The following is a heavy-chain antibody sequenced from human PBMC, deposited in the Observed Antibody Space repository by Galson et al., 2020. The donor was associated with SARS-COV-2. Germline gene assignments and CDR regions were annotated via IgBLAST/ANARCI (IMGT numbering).Heavy chain of an antibody. J-gene: IGHJ3*01. CDR2: IDWDDNK. Sequence: ESGPTLVKPTQTLTLTCTFSGFSLSSRGMRVSWIRQPTGKALEWLTRIDWDDNKYYNTSLKTRLTISKDTSKNQVVLTMTNMDPADTATYYWARIVSRVVADTGRRGAFDVWGQGTMVTVSS. D-gene: IGHD3-22*01. CDR1: GFSLSSRGMR. V-gene: IGHV2-70*04. CDR3: ARIVSRVVADTGRRGAFDV.